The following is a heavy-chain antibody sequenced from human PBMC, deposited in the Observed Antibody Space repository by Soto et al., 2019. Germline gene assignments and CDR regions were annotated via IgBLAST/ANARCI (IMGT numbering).Heavy chain of an antibody. CDR2: IKSKTDGGTT. V-gene: IGHV3-15*01. CDR3: TTAIIDYGDYYFDY. D-gene: IGHD4-17*01. J-gene: IGHJ4*02. Sequence: GGSLRLSCAASGFTFSNAWMSWVRQAPGKGLEWVGRIKSKTDGGTTDYAAPVKGRFTISRDDSKNTLYLQMNSLKTEDTAVYYCTTAIIDYGDYYFDYWGQGTLVTVSS. CDR1: GFTFSNAW.